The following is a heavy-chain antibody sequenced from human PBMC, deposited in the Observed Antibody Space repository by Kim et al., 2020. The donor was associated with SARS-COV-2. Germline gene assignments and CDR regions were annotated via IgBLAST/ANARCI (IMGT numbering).Heavy chain of an antibody. CDR3: AKNIVVVPAAIAWDYYGMDV. D-gene: IGHD2-2*02. CDR2: INPSGGST. J-gene: IGHJ6*02. Sequence: ASVKVSCKASGYTFTSYYMHWVRQAPGQGLEWMGIINPSGGSTSYAQKLQGRVTMTRDTSTSTVYMELSSLRSEDTAVYYCAKNIVVVPAAIAWDYYGMDVWGQGTTVTVSS. V-gene: IGHV1-46*01. CDR1: GYTFTSYY.